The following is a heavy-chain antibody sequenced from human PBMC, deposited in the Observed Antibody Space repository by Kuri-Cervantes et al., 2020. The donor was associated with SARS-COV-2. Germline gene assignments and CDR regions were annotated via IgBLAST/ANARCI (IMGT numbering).Heavy chain of an antibody. CDR1: GFTFGDYA. D-gene: IGHD3-3*01. CDR2: IRSKAYGGTT. Sequence: GGSLRLSCTASGFTFGDYAMSWVRQAPGKGLEWVGFIRSKAYGGTTEYAASVKGRFTISRDDSKSIAYLQMNSLKTKDTAVYYCTRDDFWSGYFGYWGQGTLVTVSS. J-gene: IGHJ4*02. CDR3: TRDDFWSGYFGY. V-gene: IGHV3-49*04.